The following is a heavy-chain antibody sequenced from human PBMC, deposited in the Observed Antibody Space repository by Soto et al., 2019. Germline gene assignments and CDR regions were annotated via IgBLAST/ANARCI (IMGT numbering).Heavy chain of an antibody. V-gene: IGHV4-31*03. CDR3: ASSSQSTVTTFDS. J-gene: IGHJ5*01. D-gene: IGHD4-17*01. Sequence: QVQLQESGPGLVKPSQTLSLTCTVSGGSISSGGYYWSWIRQHPGKGLEWIGYIYYSGSTYYNPSRKSRVTIAVDPSKNQFSLKLSSVTAADTAVYYCASSSQSTVTTFDSWGQGTLVTVSS. CDR2: IYYSGST. CDR1: GGSISSGGYY.